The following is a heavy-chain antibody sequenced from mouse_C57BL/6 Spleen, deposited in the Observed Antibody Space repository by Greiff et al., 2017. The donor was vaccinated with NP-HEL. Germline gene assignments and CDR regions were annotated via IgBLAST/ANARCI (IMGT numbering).Heavy chain of an antibody. CDR2: ISSGGDYI. D-gene: IGHD1-1*01. V-gene: IGHV5-9-1*02. J-gene: IGHJ4*01. Sequence: EVQGVESGEGLVKPGGSLKLSCAASGFTFSSYAMSWVRQTPEKRLEWVAYISSGGDYIYYADTVKGRFTISRDNARNTLYLQMSSLKSEDTAMYYCTRDRYYGSSPYYYAMDYWGQGTSVTVSS. CDR1: GFTFSSYA. CDR3: TRDRYYGSSPYYYAMDY.